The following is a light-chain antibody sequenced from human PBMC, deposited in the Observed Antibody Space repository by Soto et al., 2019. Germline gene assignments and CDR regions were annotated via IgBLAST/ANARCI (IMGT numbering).Light chain of an antibody. CDR2: LGS. Sequence: DIVMTQSPLSLSVTPGEPASISCRSSQSLLFSNGANYLDWYLQKPGQSPRLLIYLGSNRASGVPDRFSGSGSATDFTLKISRVEAEDVGIYYCMQALQTPLTFGGGTKVEIK. V-gene: IGKV2-28*01. CDR3: MQALQTPLT. J-gene: IGKJ4*01. CDR1: QSLLFSNGANY.